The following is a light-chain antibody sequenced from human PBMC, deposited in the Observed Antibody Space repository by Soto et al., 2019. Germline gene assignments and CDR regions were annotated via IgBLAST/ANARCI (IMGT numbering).Light chain of an antibody. J-gene: IGLJ3*02. V-gene: IGLV2-14*01. Sequence: QSALTQPASVSGSPGQSITISCTGTSSDVGGHNYVSWYQQYPGKAPKLIIYEVTNRPSGISDRFSGSKSGSTASLTISGLQAEDEADYYCCSYTSTNTRVFGGGTKVTV. CDR3: CSYTSTNTRV. CDR1: SSDVGGHNY. CDR2: EVT.